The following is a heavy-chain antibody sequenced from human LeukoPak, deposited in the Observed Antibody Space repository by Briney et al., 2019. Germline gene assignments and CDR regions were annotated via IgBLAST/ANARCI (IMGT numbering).Heavy chain of an antibody. D-gene: IGHD3-22*01. CDR2: IYYSGST. J-gene: IGHJ4*02. CDR1: GGSISSSSYY. CDR3: ARARTVDTMIVVVIRTHYFDY. Sequence: SETLFLTCTVSGGSISSSSYYWGWIRQPPGKGLEWFGSIYYSGSTYYNPSLKSRVTISVDPSKNQFSLKLSPVTAAATAVYYCARARTVDTMIVVVIRTHYFDYWGQGTLVTVSS. V-gene: IGHV4-39*07.